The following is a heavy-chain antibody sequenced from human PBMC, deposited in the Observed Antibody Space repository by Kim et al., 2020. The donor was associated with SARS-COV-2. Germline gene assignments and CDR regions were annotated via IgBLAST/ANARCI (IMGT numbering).Heavy chain of an antibody. CDR1: GYTFTIYD. CDR2: MSPNSGNT. V-gene: IGHV1-8*01. Sequence: ASVKVSCKASGYTFTIYDINWVRQATGQGLEWMGWMSPNSGNTGYAQKFQGRVTMTRDTSRNTAYMELSNLSSEDTAVYYCARGVDNGVDVWGQGTTVTVSS. CDR3: ARGVDNGVDV. J-gene: IGHJ6*02. D-gene: IGHD2-8*01.